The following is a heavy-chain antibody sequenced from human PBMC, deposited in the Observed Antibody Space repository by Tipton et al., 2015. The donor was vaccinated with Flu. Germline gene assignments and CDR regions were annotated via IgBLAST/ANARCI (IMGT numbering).Heavy chain of an antibody. D-gene: IGHD5-18*01. J-gene: IGHJ4*02. CDR2: IYAGGNK. CDR3: ARGGLQRRFDS. Sequence: GSLRLSCAASVLAVSSNYISWVRQAPGKGLEWVAVIYAGGNKYYADSVKGRFTISRDISKNTVSLQMKSLRAEDTAVYYCARGGLQRRFDSWGQGTLVTVSS. V-gene: IGHV3-53*01. CDR1: VLAVSSNY.